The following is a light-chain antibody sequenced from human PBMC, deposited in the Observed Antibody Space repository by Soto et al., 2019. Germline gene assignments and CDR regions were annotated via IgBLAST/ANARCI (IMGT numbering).Light chain of an antibody. CDR3: SSSTSSSTLV. CDR1: SSAVGGYNS. J-gene: IGLJ1*01. V-gene: IGLV2-14*03. Sequence: QSVLTQPASVSGSPGQSIAISCTGTSSAVGGYNSVSWYQHHPGKAPKLMIYDVNYRPSGISDRFSGSKSGNTASLTISGLQAEDEADYYCSSSTSSSTLVFGTGTKVTVL. CDR2: DVN.